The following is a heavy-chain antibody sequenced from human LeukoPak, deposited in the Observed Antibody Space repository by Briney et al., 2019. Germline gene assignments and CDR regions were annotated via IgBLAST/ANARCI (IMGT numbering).Heavy chain of an antibody. J-gene: IGHJ4*02. Sequence: PGGSLRLSCAASGFSFSNHYMRWIRQAPGKGLEWVANINEDGSNKWHLGSVKGRFTVFRDNARNALYLQMNSLRVEDTAVYYCTRVIVAVPGYFDYFDFWGQGALVTVSS. V-gene: IGHV3-7*01. CDR1: GFSFSNHY. D-gene: IGHD6-19*01. CDR3: TRVIVAVPGYFDYFDF. CDR2: INEDGSNK.